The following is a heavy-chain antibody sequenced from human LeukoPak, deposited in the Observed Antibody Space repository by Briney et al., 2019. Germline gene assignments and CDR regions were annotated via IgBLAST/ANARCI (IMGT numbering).Heavy chain of an antibody. CDR1: GFTFSSYG. V-gene: IGHV3-30*02. CDR2: IRYDGSNK. CDR3: AKDARYSSSWYTPYYFDY. Sequence: GGSLRLSCAASGFTFSSYGMHWVRQAPGKGLEWVAFIRYDGSNKYYADSVKGRFTISRDNSKNTLYLQMNSLRAEDTAVYYCAKDARYSSSWYTPYYFDYWGQGTLVTVSS. J-gene: IGHJ4*02. D-gene: IGHD6-13*01.